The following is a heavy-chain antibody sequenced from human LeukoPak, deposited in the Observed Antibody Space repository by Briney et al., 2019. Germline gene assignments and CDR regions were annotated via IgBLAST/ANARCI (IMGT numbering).Heavy chain of an antibody. CDR2: ISYDGSNK. Sequence: GGSLRLSCADSGFTFSSYAMHWVRQAPGKGLEWVAVISYDGSNKYYADSVKGRFTISRDNSKITLYLQMNSLRAEDTAVYFCARDGGWFGESNYFDYWGQGTLVTVSS. V-gene: IGHV3-30-3*01. CDR1: GFTFSSYA. CDR3: ARDGGWFGESNYFDY. J-gene: IGHJ4*02. D-gene: IGHD3-10*01.